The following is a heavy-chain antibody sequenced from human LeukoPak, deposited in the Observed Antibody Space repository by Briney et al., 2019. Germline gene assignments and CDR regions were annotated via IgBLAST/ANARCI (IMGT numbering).Heavy chain of an antibody. Sequence: GGSLRLSCAASGFTFGGYAMNWVRQAPGKGLEWVSSISSISSYIYCAASVKGRFTISRDNAKNSLYLQMNSLRAEDTAVYYCARDGLYCSSTSCYIDYWGQGTLVTVSS. J-gene: IGHJ4*02. CDR1: GFTFGGYA. CDR3: ARDGLYCSSTSCYIDY. V-gene: IGHV3-21*01. D-gene: IGHD2-2*02. CDR2: ISSISSYI.